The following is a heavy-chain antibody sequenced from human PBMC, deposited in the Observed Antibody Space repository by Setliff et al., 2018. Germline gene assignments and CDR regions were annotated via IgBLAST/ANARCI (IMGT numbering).Heavy chain of an antibody. V-gene: IGHV4-61*09. J-gene: IGHJ6*03. Sequence: SETLSLTCSVSGGSISSGSYYWTWIRQPAGKGLEWIGHIYTSGTTKYNPSLKSRVTISVDASKNQFSLNLNSVTAADTAVYYCARSNMGNYYDSGRYYYYYYMDVWGKGTTVTVSS. CDR1: GGSISSGSYY. CDR3: ARSNMGNYYDSGRYYYYYYMDV. D-gene: IGHD3-10*01. CDR2: IYTSGTT.